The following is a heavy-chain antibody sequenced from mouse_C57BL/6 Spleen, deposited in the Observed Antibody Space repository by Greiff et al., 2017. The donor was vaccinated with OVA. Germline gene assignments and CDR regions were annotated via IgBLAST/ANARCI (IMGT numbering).Heavy chain of an antibody. V-gene: IGHV5-17*01. CDR3: ARRDSYYAMDY. CDR2: ISSGSSTI. J-gene: IGHJ4*01. CDR1: GFTFSDYG. Sequence: VQLKESGGGLVKPGGSLKLSCAASGFTFSDYGMHWVRQAPEKGLEWVAYISSGSSTIYYADTVKGRFTISRDNAKNTLFLQMTSLRSEDTAMYYCARRDSYYAMDYWGQGTSVTVSS.